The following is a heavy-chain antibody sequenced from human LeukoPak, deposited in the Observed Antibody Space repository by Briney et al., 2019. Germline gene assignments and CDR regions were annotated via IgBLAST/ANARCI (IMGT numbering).Heavy chain of an antibody. V-gene: IGHV3-43*02. CDR2: ISGDGGST. D-gene: IGHD6-13*01. Sequence: PGGSLRLSCAASGFTFHDYAMHWVRQAPGKGLEWVSLISGDGGSTYYADSVKGRFTISRDNSKNSLYLQMNSLRTEDTALYYCAIDFGPFAAGPLYNWFDPWGQGTLVTVSS. CDR3: AIDFGPFAAGPLYNWFDP. CDR1: GFTFHDYA. J-gene: IGHJ5*02.